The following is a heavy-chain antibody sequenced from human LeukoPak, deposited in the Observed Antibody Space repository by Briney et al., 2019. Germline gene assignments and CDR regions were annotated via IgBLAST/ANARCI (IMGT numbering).Heavy chain of an antibody. CDR2: ISAYNGNT. CDR3: ARDGSSTSWPQGYFDY. D-gene: IGHD2-2*01. CDR1: GYTLTELS. Sequence: GASVKVSCKVSGYTLTELSMHWVRQAPGKGLEWMGWISAYNGNTNYAQKLQGRLTMTTDTSTSTAYMELRSLRSDDTAVYYCARDGSSTSWPQGYFDYWGQGTLVTVSS. J-gene: IGHJ4*02. V-gene: IGHV1-18*01.